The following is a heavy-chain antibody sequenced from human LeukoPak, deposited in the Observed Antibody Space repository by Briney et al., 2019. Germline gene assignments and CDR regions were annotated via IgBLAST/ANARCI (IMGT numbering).Heavy chain of an antibody. CDR1: GFTFSSYE. CDR3: ARAQTYGDSRLLLDY. V-gene: IGHV3-48*03. CDR2: ISSSGSTI. Sequence: GGSLRLSCAASGFTFSSYEMNWVRQAPGKGLEWVSYISSSGSTIYYADSVEGRFTIFRDNAKNSQYLQMNSLRVEDTALYYRARAQTYGDSRLLLDYWGQGTLVTVSS. D-gene: IGHD4-17*01. J-gene: IGHJ4*02.